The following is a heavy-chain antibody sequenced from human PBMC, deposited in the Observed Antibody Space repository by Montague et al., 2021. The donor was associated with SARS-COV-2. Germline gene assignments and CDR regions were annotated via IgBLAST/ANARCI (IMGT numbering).Heavy chain of an antibody. D-gene: IGHD3-22*01. CDR3: VRVSYYYDREDQPLGWFDP. CDR2: IYNSGFT. CDR1: GFPISSGNY. V-gene: IGHV4-38-2*02. Sequence: SETLSLTCSVTGFPISSGNYWGWIRQSPGKGPEWIGSIYNSGFTSYHPPLRRRASISGDTSKNQSYLRLSSLTAADTAVYYCVRVSYYYDREDQPLGWFDPWGQGSLVTVSS. J-gene: IGHJ5*02.